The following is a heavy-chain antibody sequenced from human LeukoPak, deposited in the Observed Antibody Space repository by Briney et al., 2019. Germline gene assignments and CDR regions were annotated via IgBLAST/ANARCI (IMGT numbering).Heavy chain of an antibody. V-gene: IGHV1-18*01. CDR2: ISAYNGDT. J-gene: IGHJ4*02. CDR3: ARDTTTDYGDEVGLDY. CDR1: GYTFTSYG. Sequence: ASVKVSCKASGYTFTSYGISWVRQAPGQGLEWMGWISAYNGDTNYAQKLQSRVTMTTDTSTSTAYMELRSLRSDDTAVYYCARDTTTDYGDEVGLDYWGQGTLVTVSS. D-gene: IGHD4-17*01.